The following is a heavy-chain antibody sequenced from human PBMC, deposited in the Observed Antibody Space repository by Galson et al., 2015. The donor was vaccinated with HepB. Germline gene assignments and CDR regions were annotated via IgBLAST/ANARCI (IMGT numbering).Heavy chain of an antibody. CDR2: IWYDGSNK. CDR1: GFSFSSYA. CDR3: ANEGGTYDY. V-gene: IGHV3-33*06. Sequence: SLRLSCAASGFSFSSYAMHWVRQAPGKGLEWVAVIWYDGSNKYHADSVKGRFTISRDNSKNTLYLQMDSLRAEDTAVYYCANEGGTYDYWGQGTLVTVSS. J-gene: IGHJ4*02. D-gene: IGHD1-26*01.